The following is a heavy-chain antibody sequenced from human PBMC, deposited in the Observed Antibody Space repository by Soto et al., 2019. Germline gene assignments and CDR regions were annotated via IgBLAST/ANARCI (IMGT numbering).Heavy chain of an antibody. CDR2: IVVGSGKT. CDR1: GFTFTSSA. V-gene: IGHV1-58*01. J-gene: IGHJ6*02. Sequence: QMQLVQSGPEVKKPGTSVNVSCKASGFTFTSSAVQWVRQARGQRLEWIGWIVVGSGKTNYAQKFKERVTITRDMSTSTAYVELSSLRSEDTAVYYCAAGGLGSYYYYGMDVWGQGTTVTVSS. D-gene: IGHD7-27*01. CDR3: AAGGLGSYYYYGMDV.